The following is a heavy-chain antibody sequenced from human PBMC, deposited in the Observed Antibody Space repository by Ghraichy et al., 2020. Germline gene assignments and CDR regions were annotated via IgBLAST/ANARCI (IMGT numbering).Heavy chain of an antibody. D-gene: IGHD3-10*01. J-gene: IGHJ4*02. CDR2: IYYSGST. CDR3: AWSYYYGSGSPYFDY. Sequence: SETLSLTCTVSGDSISSSNYYWGWIRQPPGKGLEWIVSIYYSGSTYYNPSLKSRVTISVDTSKNQFSLKLSSVTAADTAVYYCAWSYYYGSGSPYFDYWGQGTLVTVSS. CDR1: GDSISSSNYY. V-gene: IGHV4-39*01.